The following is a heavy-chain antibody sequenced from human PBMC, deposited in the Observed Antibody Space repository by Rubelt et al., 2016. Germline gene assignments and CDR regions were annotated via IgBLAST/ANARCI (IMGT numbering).Heavy chain of an antibody. J-gene: IGHJ4*02. CDR3: ARGRFSYGSFSAPYDY. CDR1: GASFSDYY. V-gene: IGHV4-34*02. D-gene: IGHD3-10*01. Sequence: QVQLQQWGAGLLKPSETLSLICAVYGASFSDYYWTWIRQPPGTGLEWIGEISHSGTTYYNPSPKSRVTISVDTSRDQFSLKLNSMTAADTAVYYCARGRFSYGSFSAPYDYWGQGTLVTVSS. CDR2: ISHSGTT.